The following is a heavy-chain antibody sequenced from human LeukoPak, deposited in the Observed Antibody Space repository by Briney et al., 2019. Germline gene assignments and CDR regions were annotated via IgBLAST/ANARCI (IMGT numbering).Heavy chain of an antibody. J-gene: IGHJ5*02. CDR1: GFTVSSIY. CDR3: TTAMVRGVIIFGP. D-gene: IGHD3-10*01. Sequence: GGSLRLSCAASGFTVSSIYMSWVRQAPGKGLEWVGRIKSKTDGGTTDYAAPVKGRFTISRDDSKNTLYLQMNSLKTEDTAVYYCTTAMVRGVIIFGPWGQGTLVTVSS. V-gene: IGHV3-15*01. CDR2: IKSKTDGGTT.